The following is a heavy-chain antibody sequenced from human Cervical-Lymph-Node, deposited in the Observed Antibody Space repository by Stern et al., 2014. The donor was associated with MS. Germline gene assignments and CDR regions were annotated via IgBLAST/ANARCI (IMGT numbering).Heavy chain of an antibody. V-gene: IGHV4-59*01. D-gene: IGHD3-16*02. Sequence: QVQLQESGPGLAKPSETLSLMCSVSSGFIGNNYWSWIRQPPGKGLEGIGHLYYSGSTYYNPSLKSRVTISLDTSKTQLSLRLSSVTAADTAVYYCARAGPYDYIWGNFRHRAFYFDSWGQGALVTVSS. CDR3: ARAGPYDYIWGNFRHRAFYFDS. CDR2: LYYSGST. J-gene: IGHJ4*02. CDR1: SGFIGNNY.